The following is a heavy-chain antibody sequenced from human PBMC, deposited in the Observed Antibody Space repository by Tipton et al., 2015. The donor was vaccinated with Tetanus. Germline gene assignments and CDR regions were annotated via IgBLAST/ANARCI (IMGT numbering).Heavy chain of an antibody. CDR3: ARATAVVRGIRNHYDY. J-gene: IGHJ4*02. CDR1: GDSVSSDSAS. V-gene: IGHV6-1*01. CDR2: TYYRSQWFN. Sequence: LVKPTQTLSLTCVISGDSVSSDSASWNWIRQSPSRGLEWLGNTYYRSQWFNEYAVSVQSRITISPDTSKNHFSLQLKSVTPEDTAVYYCARATAVVRGIRNHYDYWGQGTLVTVSS. D-gene: IGHD3-10*01.